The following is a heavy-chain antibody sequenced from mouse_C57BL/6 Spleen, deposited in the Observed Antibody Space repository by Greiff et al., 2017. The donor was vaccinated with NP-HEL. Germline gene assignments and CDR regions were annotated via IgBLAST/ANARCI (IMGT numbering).Heavy chain of an antibody. J-gene: IGHJ4*01. CDR3: ARTYYDAMDY. CDR1: GFTFSDYG. Sequence: EVKLMESGGGLVKPGGSLKLSCAASGFTFSDYGMHWVRQAPEKGLEWVAYISSGSSTIYYADTVKGRFTISRDNAKNTLFLQMTSLRSEDTAMYYCARTYYDAMDYWGQGTSVTVSS. CDR2: ISSGSSTI. V-gene: IGHV5-17*01.